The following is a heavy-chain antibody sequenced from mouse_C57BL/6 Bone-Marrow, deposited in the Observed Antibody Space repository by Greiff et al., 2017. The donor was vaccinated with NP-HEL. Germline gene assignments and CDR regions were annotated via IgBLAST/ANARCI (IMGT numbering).Heavy chain of an antibody. CDR3: TREGGLYYFDY. CDR1: GFNITDDY. V-gene: IGHV14-4*01. Sequence: VQLQQSGAELVRPGASVKLSCTASGFNITDDYMHWVKQRPEQGLEWIGWIDPENGDTEYASKFQGKATITADTSSNTAYLQLSSLTSEDTAVYYCTREGGLYYFDYWGQGTTLTVSS. D-gene: IGHD6-1*01. J-gene: IGHJ2*01. CDR2: IDPENGDT.